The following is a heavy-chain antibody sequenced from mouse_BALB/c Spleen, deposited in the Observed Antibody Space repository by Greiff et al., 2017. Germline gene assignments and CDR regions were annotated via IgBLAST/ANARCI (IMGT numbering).Heavy chain of an antibody. D-gene: IGHD1-1*01. Sequence: EVQLKESGGDLVKPGGSLKLSCAASGFTFSSYGMSWVRQTPDKRLEWVATISSGGSYTYYPDSVKGRFTISRDNAKNTLYLQMSSLKSEDTAMYYCARHNGSSRAWFAYWGQGTLVTVSA. CDR3: ARHNGSSRAWFAY. CDR2: ISSGGSYT. CDR1: GFTFSSYG. J-gene: IGHJ3*01. V-gene: IGHV5-6*01.